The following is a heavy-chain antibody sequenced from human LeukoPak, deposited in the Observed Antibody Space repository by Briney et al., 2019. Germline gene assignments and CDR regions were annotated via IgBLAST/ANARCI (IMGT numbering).Heavy chain of an antibody. CDR1: GFTFGIHG. D-gene: IGHD2-21*02. J-gene: IGHJ4*02. CDR3: ARDRCSNSDCPFDY. Sequence: GGSLRLSCVGSGFTFGIHGMNWVRRAPGKGLEWVSFISTSSTYIKYADSLKGRFTVSRDNVKSSLYLQMSSLTAEDTAVYYCARDRCSNSDCPFDYWGQGTLVTVSS. V-gene: IGHV3-21*06. CDR2: ISTSSTYI.